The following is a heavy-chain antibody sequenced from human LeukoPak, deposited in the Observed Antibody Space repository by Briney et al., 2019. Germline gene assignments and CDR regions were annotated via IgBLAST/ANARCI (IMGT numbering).Heavy chain of an antibody. D-gene: IGHD4-17*01. V-gene: IGHV1-2*04. CDR1: GYTFTGYY. CDR2: INPNSGGT. CDR3: ARDKRDGYYGMDV. Sequence: ASVKVSRKASGYTFTGYYMHWVRQAPGQGLEWMGWINPNSGGTNYAQKFQGWVTMTRDTSISTAYMELSRLRSDDTAVYYCARDKRDGYYGMDVWGQGTTATVSS. J-gene: IGHJ6*02.